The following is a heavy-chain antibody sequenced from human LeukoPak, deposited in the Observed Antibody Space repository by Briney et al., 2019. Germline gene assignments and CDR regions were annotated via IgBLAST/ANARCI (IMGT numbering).Heavy chain of an antibody. CDR3: AGGIAAATFDY. Sequence: GGSLRLSCAASGFTFSSYSMNWVRQAPGKGLEWVSSISSSSSYIYYADPVKGRFTISRDNAKNSLYLQMNSLRAEDTAVYYCAGGIAAATFDYWGQGSLVTVSS. V-gene: IGHV3-21*01. D-gene: IGHD6-13*01. CDR2: ISSSSSYI. J-gene: IGHJ4*02. CDR1: GFTFSSYS.